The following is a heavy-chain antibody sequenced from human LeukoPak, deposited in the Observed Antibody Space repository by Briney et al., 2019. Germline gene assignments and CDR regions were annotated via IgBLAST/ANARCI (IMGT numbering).Heavy chain of an antibody. D-gene: IGHD3-10*01. CDR3: ARGGRVRGVVTRNGLDY. V-gene: IGHV1-69*13. CDR2: IIPIFGTA. CDR1: GCTFTSNA. Sequence: AVNVSRKASGCTFTSNAISWVRLAPAPGLELMGGIIPIFGTANYAQKFQGRVTITADESTSTAYMELSSLRSEDTAVYYCARGGRVRGVVTRNGLDYWGQGTLVTVSS. J-gene: IGHJ4*02.